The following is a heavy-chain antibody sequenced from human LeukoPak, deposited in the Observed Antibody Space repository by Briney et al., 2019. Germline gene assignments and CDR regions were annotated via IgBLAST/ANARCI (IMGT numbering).Heavy chain of an antibody. CDR3: GIGRKFDWLLCHH. V-gene: IGHV1-24*01. CDR1: GYTLTVVS. J-gene: IGHJ5*02. D-gene: IGHD3-9*01. Sequence: ASVKVSCKISGYTLTVVSMHWVRQAPGTGHERMGGFDIEGGGRVYAQKFQGRVTMTEDPSEDTAYMELRILSTGDTAVYYCGIGRKFDWLLCHHWGQGTLVTVSS. CDR2: FDIEGGGR.